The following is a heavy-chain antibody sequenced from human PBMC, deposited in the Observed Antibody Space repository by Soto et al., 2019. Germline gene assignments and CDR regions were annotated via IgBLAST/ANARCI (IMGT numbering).Heavy chain of an antibody. Sequence: PSETLSLTCTVSGGSISSGGYYWSWIRQHPGKGLEWIGYIYYSGTTYYNPPLKSRVSISVDTSKNQFSLKLSSVTAADTAVYYCARDQDYSIDYWGQGTLVTVSS. CDR2: IYYSGTT. CDR3: ARDQDYSIDY. V-gene: IGHV4-31*03. J-gene: IGHJ4*02. CDR1: GGSISSGGYY. D-gene: IGHD2-15*01.